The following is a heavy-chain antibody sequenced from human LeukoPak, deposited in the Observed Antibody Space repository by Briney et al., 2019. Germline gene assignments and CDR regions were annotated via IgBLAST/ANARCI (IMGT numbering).Heavy chain of an antibody. Sequence: GESLKISCKGSGYSFTNYWIDWVRQMPGKGLEWMVIIYPGDSNTRYSPSFQGQVTISADKSISTAYLQWSSLKASDTAMYYCARHSGRAPYGDFDYWGQGTLVTVSS. CDR1: GYSFTNYW. V-gene: IGHV5-51*01. J-gene: IGHJ4*02. CDR2: IYPGDSNT. CDR3: ARHSGRAPYGDFDY. D-gene: IGHD4/OR15-4a*01.